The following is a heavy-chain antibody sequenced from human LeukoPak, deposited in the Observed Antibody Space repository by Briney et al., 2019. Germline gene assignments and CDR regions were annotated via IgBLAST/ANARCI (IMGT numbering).Heavy chain of an antibody. D-gene: IGHD4-17*01. CDR2: IYTSGST. V-gene: IGHV4-4*07. CDR3: ARVGNHGDYMFFDY. Sequence: SETLSLTCTVSGGSISSYYWSWIRQPAGKGLEWIGRIYTSGSTSYNPSLKSLVTISVDKSKNQFSLKLSSVTAADTAVYYCARVGNHGDYMFFDYWGQGTLVTISS. J-gene: IGHJ4*02. CDR1: GGSISSYY.